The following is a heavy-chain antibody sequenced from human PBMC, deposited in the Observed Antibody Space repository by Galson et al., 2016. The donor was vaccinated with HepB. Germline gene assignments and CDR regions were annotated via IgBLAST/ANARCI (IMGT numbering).Heavy chain of an antibody. CDR2: INPNGDTT. V-gene: IGHV1-46*01. Sequence: SVKVSCKASGFTSDYIHWVRQAPGQGLEWMGIINPNGDTTTYAQKFQGRVSMTRDTSTSTVYMELSSLRSEDTAVYYCARGGGIEDWLPLDYWGQGTLVTVSS. D-gene: IGHD6-13*01. CDR3: ARGGGIEDWLPLDY. J-gene: IGHJ4*02. CDR1: GFTSDY.